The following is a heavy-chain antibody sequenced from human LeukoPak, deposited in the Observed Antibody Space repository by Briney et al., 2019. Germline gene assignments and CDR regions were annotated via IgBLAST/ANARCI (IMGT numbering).Heavy chain of an antibody. Sequence: SVKVSCKTSGGTFDNYIISWVRQAPGQGLEWVGTIILTLDIANYAQKFQGRVAITADTSTSTAYMELTNLGSEDTAVYFCAREPEGLTTESHWGQGTLVTVSS. D-gene: IGHD1-14*01. V-gene: IGHV1-69*04. J-gene: IGHJ4*02. CDR3: AREPEGLTTESH. CDR1: GGTFDNYI. CDR2: IILTLDIA.